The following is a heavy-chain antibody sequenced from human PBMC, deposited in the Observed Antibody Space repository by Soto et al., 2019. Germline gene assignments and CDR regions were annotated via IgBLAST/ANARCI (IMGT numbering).Heavy chain of an antibody. D-gene: IGHD6-19*01. J-gene: IGHJ4*02. CDR3: ARDRGAGTFTGFDY. Sequence: QVQLQESGPGLVKPLGTLSLTCTVSGGSISSNNWWMWVRQSPEKGLEWIGEIYQSGNTNYNPSFKSQVTMSVDKSKNESSQKMTSVTAEDTAIYYCARDRGAGTFTGFDYWGQGTLVTVSS. V-gene: IGHV4-4*02. CDR2: IYQSGNT. CDR1: GGSISSNNW.